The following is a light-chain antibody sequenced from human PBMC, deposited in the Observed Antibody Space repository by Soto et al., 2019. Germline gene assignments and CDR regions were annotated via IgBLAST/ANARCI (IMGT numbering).Light chain of an antibody. V-gene: IGLV1-47*01. CDR1: SSNIGSNY. CDR2: RNN. J-gene: IGLJ2*01. Sequence: QYVLTQPPSASGTPGQRVTISCSGSSSNIGSNYVYWYQQLPGTAPKLLIYRNNQRPSGVPDRFSGSKSGTSASLAISGLRSEDEADYYCAAWDDSLSGVVFGGGTKVTVL. CDR3: AAWDDSLSGVV.